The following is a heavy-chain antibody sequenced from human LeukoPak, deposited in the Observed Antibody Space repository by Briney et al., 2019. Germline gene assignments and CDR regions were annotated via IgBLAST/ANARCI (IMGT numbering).Heavy chain of an antibody. CDR3: AGGDYHGSESYANY. CDR2: INHSGSI. D-gene: IGHD3-10*01. J-gene: IGHJ4*02. V-gene: IGHV4-34*01. Sequence: SGTLSLSCAVYGGSFSGQYWGWIRQPPGKGLEWIGEINHSGSISYNASLKSRVTISLDTSKNQFSLNLRSVTAADTAVYYCAGGDYHGSESYANYWGQGTLVTVSS. CDR1: GGSFSGQY.